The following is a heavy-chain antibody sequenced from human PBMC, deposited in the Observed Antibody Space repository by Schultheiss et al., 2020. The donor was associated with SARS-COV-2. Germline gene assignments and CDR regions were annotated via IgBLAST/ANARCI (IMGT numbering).Heavy chain of an antibody. CDR2: ISGSDGST. D-gene: IGHD2-2*01. Sequence: GGSLRLSCAASGFTFSSYAMSWVRQAPGKWLEWVSAISGSDGSTYYADSVKGRFTISRDNAKNSLYLQMNSLRAEDTAVYYCAKDERWGYCSSTSCAGDAFDIWGQGTMVTVSS. V-gene: IGHV3-23*01. CDR3: AKDERWGYCSSTSCAGDAFDI. J-gene: IGHJ3*02. CDR1: GFTFSSYA.